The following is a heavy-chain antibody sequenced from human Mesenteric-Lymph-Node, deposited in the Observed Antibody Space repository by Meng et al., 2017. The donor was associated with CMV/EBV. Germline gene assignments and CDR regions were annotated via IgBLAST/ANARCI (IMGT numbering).Heavy chain of an antibody. CDR3: ARDRADAFDI. Sequence: GESLRLSCAASGFTFSSYWMHWVRQVPGKGLVWVSYINSDGSSTNYADSVKGRFTISRDNAKNTLYVQMNSLRAEDTAVYYCARDRADAFDIWGQGTMVTVSS. CDR2: INSDGSST. J-gene: IGHJ3*02. CDR1: GFTFSSYW. V-gene: IGHV3-74*01.